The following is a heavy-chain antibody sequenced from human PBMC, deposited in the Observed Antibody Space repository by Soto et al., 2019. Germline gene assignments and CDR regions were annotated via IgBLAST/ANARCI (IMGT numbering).Heavy chain of an antibody. Sequence: PGGPLRLACAASGFTFTSHALHLVRQTPGKGLEWVAAISYDEIDKRYASSVKGRFTVSRDNVKNTLSLQMNSLRPEDTAVYYCAKDSGYQLPDNYFYYGLDVWGQGTTVTVS. CDR2: ISYDEIDK. D-gene: IGHD2-2*01. V-gene: IGHV3-30*18. CDR3: AKDSGYQLPDNYFYYGLDV. J-gene: IGHJ6*02. CDR1: GFTFTSHA.